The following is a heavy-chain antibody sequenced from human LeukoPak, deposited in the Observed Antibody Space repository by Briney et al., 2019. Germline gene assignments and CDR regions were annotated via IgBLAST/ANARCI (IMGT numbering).Heavy chain of an antibody. Sequence: GGSLRLSCAASGFTFSSYAMSWVRQAPGKGLEWVAGISAGGGSTYYADSVKGRFTISRDNSKNMLYLQLNSLRAEDTAVYYCAKGAPPTYYDILTGQDYWGQGTLVTVSS. CDR2: ISAGGGST. D-gene: IGHD3-9*01. CDR1: GFTFSSYA. J-gene: IGHJ4*02. V-gene: IGHV3-23*01. CDR3: AKGAPPTYYDILTGQDY.